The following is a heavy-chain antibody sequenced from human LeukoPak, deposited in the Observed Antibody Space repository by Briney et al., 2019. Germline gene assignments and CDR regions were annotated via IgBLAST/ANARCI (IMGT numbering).Heavy chain of an antibody. CDR3: ARGARYARPFDY. D-gene: IGHD2-2*01. J-gene: IGHJ4*02. V-gene: IGHV4-61*02. CDR2: IYTSGST. Sequence: PSQTLSLTCTVSGGSISSGSYYWSWLRQPAGKGLEWIGRIYTSGSTNYNPSLKSRVTISVDTSKNQFSLKLSSVTAADTAVYYCARGARYARPFDYWGQGTLVTVSS. CDR1: GGSISSGSYY.